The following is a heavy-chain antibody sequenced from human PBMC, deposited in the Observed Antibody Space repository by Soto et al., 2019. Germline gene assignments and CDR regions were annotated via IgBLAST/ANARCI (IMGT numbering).Heavy chain of an antibody. V-gene: IGHV3-23*01. CDR2: ISGSGGST. J-gene: IGHJ4*02. CDR1: GFTFSSYA. D-gene: IGHD3-10*01. CDR3: AKEGTGGFGELFLDY. Sequence: EVQLLAPVGGLVQPGGSLRLSCAASGFTFSSYAMSWVRQAPGKWLEWVSAISGSGGSTYYADSVKGRFTISRDNSEDPVYLQMNSVRSEDTAVYFWAKEGTGGFGELFLDYWGQGTLVTVSS.